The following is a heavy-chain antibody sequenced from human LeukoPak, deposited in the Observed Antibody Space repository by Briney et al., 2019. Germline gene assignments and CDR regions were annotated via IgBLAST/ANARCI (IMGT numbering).Heavy chain of an antibody. D-gene: IGHD6-19*01. V-gene: IGHV3-66*01. J-gene: IGHJ6*02. Sequence: GGPLRLSCAASGFTVSSNYMSWVRQAPGKGLEWVSVIFGGSNTYYAESVKGRFTITTDNSKNTVYLQMNSLRAEDTAVYYCAREEAVGGTYYGLDVWGQGTTVTVSS. CDR1: GFTVSSNY. CDR3: AREEAVGGTYYGLDV. CDR2: IFGGSNT.